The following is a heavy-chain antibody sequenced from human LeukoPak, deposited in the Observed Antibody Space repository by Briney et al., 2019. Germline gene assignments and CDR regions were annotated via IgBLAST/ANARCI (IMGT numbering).Heavy chain of an antibody. CDR1: GFTFSSYG. CDR3: ARDRQEGQLGYYGMDV. J-gene: IGHJ6*02. Sequence: GSLRLSCAASGFTFSSYGMHWVRQAPGKGLEWVAVIWYDGSNKYYADSVKGRFTISRDNSKNTLYLQMNSLRAEDTAVYYCARDRQEGQLGYYGMDVWGQGTTATVSS. V-gene: IGHV3-33*01. D-gene: IGHD6-6*01. CDR2: IWYDGSNK.